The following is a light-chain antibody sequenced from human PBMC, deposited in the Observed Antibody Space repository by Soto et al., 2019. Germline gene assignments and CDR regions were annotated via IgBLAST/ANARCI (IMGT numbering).Light chain of an antibody. CDR3: QQYNNWPWT. CDR2: GAS. V-gene: IGKV3-15*01. CDR1: QSVSSN. Sequence: EIVMTQSPATLSVSPGERATLSCRASQSVSSNLAWYQQKPGQALRLLIYGASTRATGIPARFSGSGSGTEFTLPISSLQSEDFAVYYCQQYNNWPWTFGQGTKVEIK. J-gene: IGKJ1*01.